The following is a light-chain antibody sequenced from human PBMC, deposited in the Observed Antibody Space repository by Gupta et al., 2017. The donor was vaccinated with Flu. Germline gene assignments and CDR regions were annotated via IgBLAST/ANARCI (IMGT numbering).Light chain of an antibody. J-gene: IGLJ3*02. V-gene: IGLV2-14*01. Sequence: QSALTQPASVSGSPGQSITISCTGTSSDVGAYNYVSWYHQHPGKAPKLMIYEVTNRPSGVSNRFSGSKSANTASLTISGLQTEDEADYFCASDTSTATWVFGGGTKVTVL. CDR1: SSDVGAYNY. CDR2: EVT. CDR3: ASDTSTATWV.